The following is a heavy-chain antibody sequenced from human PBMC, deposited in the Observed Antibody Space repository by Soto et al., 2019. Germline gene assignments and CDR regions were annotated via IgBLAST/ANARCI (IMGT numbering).Heavy chain of an antibody. CDR2: ISSSSSII. J-gene: IGHJ1*01. CDR1: GFTFSSNG. CDR3: ARDGRDCADGVCYFHH. V-gene: IGHV3-48*02. D-gene: IGHD2-8*01. Sequence: EVQLVESGGGLVQPGGSLRLSCAASGFTFSSNGMNWVRQVPGKGLEWDSYISSSSSIIYYADSVKGRFTISRDNAKNSLYLQMNSLRDEDTAVYYCARDGRDCADGVCYFHHWGQGTLVTVSS.